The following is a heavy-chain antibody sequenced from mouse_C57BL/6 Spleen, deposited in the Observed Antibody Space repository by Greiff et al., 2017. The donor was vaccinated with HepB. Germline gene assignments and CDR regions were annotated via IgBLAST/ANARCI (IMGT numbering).Heavy chain of an antibody. Sequence: EVKLMESGPGLVKPSQSLSLTCSVTGYSITSGYYWNWIRQFPGNKLEWMGYISYDGSNNYNPSLKNRISITRDTSKNQFFLKLNSVTTEDTATYYCARLDTTVVSFDYWGQGTTLTVSS. D-gene: IGHD1-1*01. CDR3: ARLDTTVVSFDY. CDR1: GYSITSGYY. J-gene: IGHJ2*01. CDR2: ISYDGSN. V-gene: IGHV3-6*01.